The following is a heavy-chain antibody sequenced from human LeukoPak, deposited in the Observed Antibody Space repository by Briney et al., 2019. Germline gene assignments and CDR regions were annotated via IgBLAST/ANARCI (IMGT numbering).Heavy chain of an antibody. CDR3: ARESVIGYCSGGSCVKWLDP. Sequence: SETLSLTCAVYGGSFSGYYWSWIRQRPGKGLEWIGEINHSGSANYNPSLKSRVTISVDTSKNQFSLKLSSVTAADTAVYYCARESVIGYCSGGSCVKWLDPWGQGTLVTVSS. D-gene: IGHD2-15*01. CDR2: INHSGSA. CDR1: GGSFSGYY. V-gene: IGHV4-34*01. J-gene: IGHJ5*02.